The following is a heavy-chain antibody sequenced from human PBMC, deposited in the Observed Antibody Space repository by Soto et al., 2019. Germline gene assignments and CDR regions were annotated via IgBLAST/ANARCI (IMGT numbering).Heavy chain of an antibody. J-gene: IGHJ6*02. CDR2: IYYSGST. Sequence: SETLSLTXTVSGGSISSGDYYWSWIRQPPGKGLEWIGYIYYSGSTYYNPSLKSRVTISVDTSKNQFSLKLSSVTAADTAVYYCGSYYYYYGMDVWGQGTTVTVSS. CDR1: GGSISSGDYY. CDR3: GSYYYYYGMDV. V-gene: IGHV4-30-4*01. D-gene: IGHD1-26*01.